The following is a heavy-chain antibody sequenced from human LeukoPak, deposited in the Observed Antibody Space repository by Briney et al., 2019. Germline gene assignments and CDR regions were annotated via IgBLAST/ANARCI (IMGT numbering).Heavy chain of an antibody. CDR1: GFTFGSYE. CDR2: ISNSGRTI. D-gene: IGHD3-16*02. V-gene: IGHV3-48*03. CDR3: ARVRITFGGVIGEFGY. Sequence: PGGSLRLSCAASGFTFGSYEMSWVRQAPGKGLEWVSYISNSGRTIYYADSVKGRFTISRDNAQNSLFLQMNSLRAEDTAIYYCARVRITFGGVIGEFGYWGQGTLVTVSS. J-gene: IGHJ4*02.